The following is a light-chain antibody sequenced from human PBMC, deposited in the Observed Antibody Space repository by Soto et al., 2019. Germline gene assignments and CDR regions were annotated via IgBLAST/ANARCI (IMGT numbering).Light chain of an antibody. CDR3: LQDYNYPRT. J-gene: IGKJ1*01. V-gene: IGKV1-6*01. CDR2: AAS. CDR1: QGIRSD. Sequence: AIQMAQSPCSLSASVGDRVTITCRASQGIRSDLAWYQQRPGKAPKLLIYAASTLQSGVPSRFSGNESGTEFTLTISSLQPEDFATYYCLQDYNYPRTFGQGTKVEIK.